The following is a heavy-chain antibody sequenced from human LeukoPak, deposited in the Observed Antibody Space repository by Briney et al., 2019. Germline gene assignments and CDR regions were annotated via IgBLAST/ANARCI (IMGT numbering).Heavy chain of an antibody. Sequence: GGSLRLSCAASGFTLRSYWMSCVRQAPGKGLEWVANIKQDGSEKYYVDSVKGRFTISRDNATNSLYLQMNSLRAEDTAVYYCAAASPSGYYSRWGQGTLVTVSS. CDR2: IKQDGSEK. D-gene: IGHD3-22*01. CDR1: GFTLRSYW. CDR3: AAASPSGYYSR. J-gene: IGHJ4*02. V-gene: IGHV3-7*01.